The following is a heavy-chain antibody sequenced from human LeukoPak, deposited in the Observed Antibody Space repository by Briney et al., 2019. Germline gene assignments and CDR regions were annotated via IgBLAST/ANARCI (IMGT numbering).Heavy chain of an antibody. J-gene: IGHJ4*02. CDR1: GYSISSGYY. Sequence: SETLSLTCTVSGYSISSGYYWGWTRQPPGKGLEWIGSIYHSGSTYHNPSLKSRVTILVDTSKNQFSLKLSSVTAADTAVYYCARDRGDYYDSSGYTNVFDYWGQGTLVTVSS. CDR3: ARDRGDYYDSSGYTNVFDY. V-gene: IGHV4-38-2*02. D-gene: IGHD3-22*01. CDR2: IYHSGST.